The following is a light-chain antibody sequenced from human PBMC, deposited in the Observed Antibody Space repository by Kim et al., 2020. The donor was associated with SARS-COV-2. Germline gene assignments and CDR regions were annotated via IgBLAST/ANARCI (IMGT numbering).Light chain of an antibody. CDR1: QSVSSY. J-gene: IGKJ4*01. V-gene: IGKV3-11*01. CDR3: QQRSNWPGVT. CDR2: DAS. Sequence: EIVLTQSPATLSLSPGERATLSCRASQSVSSYLAWYQQKPGQAPRLLIYDASNRATGIPARFSGSGSGTDFTLTISRLEPEDFAVYYCQQRSNWPGVTFGGGTKVDIK.